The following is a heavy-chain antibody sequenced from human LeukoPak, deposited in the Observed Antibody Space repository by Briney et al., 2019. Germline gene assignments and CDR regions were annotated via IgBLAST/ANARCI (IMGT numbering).Heavy chain of an antibody. CDR1: GFTFSRHS. V-gene: IGHV3-21*01. D-gene: IGHD6-19*01. J-gene: IGHJ4*02. Sequence: GGSLRLSCAASGFTFSRHSINWVRQAPGKGLEWVSSISSSSSYIYYADSVKGRFTISRDNAKNSLYLQMNSLRAEDTAVYYCARVRGSSGWSGVYFDYWGQGTLVTVSS. CDR2: ISSSSSYI. CDR3: ARVRGSSGWSGVYFDY.